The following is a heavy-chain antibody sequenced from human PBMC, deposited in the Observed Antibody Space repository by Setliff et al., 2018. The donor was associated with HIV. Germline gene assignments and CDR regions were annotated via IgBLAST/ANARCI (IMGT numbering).Heavy chain of an antibody. Sequence: EASVKVSCKATEYMILAYKMNWVRQAPGQGLEWIGRISPNNGAAEYAPKFQGRVIMTLDTSLSTAYLEIPRLTSDDAAVYYCARPRVLDSFDVWGQGTMVTVSS. J-gene: IGHJ3*01. CDR1: EYMILAYK. CDR2: ISPNNGAA. V-gene: IGHV1-2*06. CDR3: ARPRVLDSFDV.